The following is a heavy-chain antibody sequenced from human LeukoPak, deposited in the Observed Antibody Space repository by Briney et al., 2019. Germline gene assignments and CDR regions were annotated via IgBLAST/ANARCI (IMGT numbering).Heavy chain of an antibody. Sequence: PSETLSLTCTVSGGSISSYYWSWIRQPPGKGLEWIRYIYYSGSTNYNPSLKSRVTISVDTSKNQFSLKLSSVTAADTAVYYCARRPYYYDSSGYAHFDYWGQGTLVTVSS. V-gene: IGHV4-59*08. CDR3: ARRPYYYDSSGYAHFDY. CDR1: GGSISSYY. D-gene: IGHD3-22*01. CDR2: IYYSGST. J-gene: IGHJ4*02.